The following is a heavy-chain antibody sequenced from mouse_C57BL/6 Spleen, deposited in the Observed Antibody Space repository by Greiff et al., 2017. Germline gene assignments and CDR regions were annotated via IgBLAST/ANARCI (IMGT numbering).Heavy chain of an antibody. D-gene: IGHD2-3*01. V-gene: IGHV5-16*01. J-gene: IGHJ2*01. Sequence: VQLKESEGGLVQPGSSMKLSCTASGFTFSDYYMAWVRQVPEKGLEWVANINYDGSSTYYLDSLKSRFIISRDNAKNILYLQMSSLKSEDTATYYCARALYDGYYVDYFDYWGQGTTLTVSS. CDR1: GFTFSDYY. CDR3: ARALYDGYYVDYFDY. CDR2: INYDGSST.